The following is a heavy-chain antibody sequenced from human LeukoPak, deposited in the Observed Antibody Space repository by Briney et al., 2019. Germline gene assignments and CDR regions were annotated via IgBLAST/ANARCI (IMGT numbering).Heavy chain of an antibody. CDR3: ARLTISGDYFDY. Sequence: SETLSLTCAVSGYSISNGYYWGWIRQPPGKGLEWIGRSYHSGSTYYNTSLKRRVTISVDTSKNQFSLKLSSVTAADTAVYYCARLTISGDYFDYWGQGTLVTVSS. CDR1: GYSISNGYY. CDR2: SYHSGST. J-gene: IGHJ4*02. D-gene: IGHD3-10*01. V-gene: IGHV4-38-2*01.